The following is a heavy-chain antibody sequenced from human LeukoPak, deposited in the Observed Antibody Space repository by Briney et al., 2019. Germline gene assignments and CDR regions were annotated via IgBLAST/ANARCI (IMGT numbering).Heavy chain of an antibody. V-gene: IGHV4-59*11. CDR1: GGSISSHY. J-gene: IGHJ6*03. CDR2: IYYSGST. Sequence: PSETLSLTCTVSGGSISSHYWSWIRQPPGKGLEWIGYIYYSGSTNYNPSLKSRVTISVDTSKNQFSLKLSSVTAADTAVYYCARDTIGYSSSWYGGYYYYYYMDVWGKGTTVTVSS. D-gene: IGHD6-13*01. CDR3: ARDTIGYSSSWYGGYYYYYYMDV.